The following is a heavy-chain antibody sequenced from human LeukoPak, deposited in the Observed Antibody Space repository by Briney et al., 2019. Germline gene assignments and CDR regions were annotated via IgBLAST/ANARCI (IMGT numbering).Heavy chain of an antibody. CDR3: ARAGKRTYYYDSSGYYFFDY. D-gene: IGHD3-22*01. CDR2: IYHSGST. J-gene: IGHJ4*02. Sequence: SETLSLTCTVSGYSISSGYYWGWIRQPPGKGLEWIGSIYHSGSTYYNPSLKSRVTISVDTSKNQFSLKLSSVTAADTAVYYCARAGKRTYYYDSSGYYFFDYWGQGTLVTVSS. V-gene: IGHV4-38-2*02. CDR1: GYSISSGYY.